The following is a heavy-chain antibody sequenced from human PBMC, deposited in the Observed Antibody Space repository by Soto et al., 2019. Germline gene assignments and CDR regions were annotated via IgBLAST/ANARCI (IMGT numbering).Heavy chain of an antibody. J-gene: IGHJ3*02. CDR1: GYTFTSYY. CDR2: INPSGGST. D-gene: IGHD2-15*01. V-gene: IGHV1-46*01. Sequence: ASVKVSCKASGYTFTSYYMHWVRQAPGQGLEWMGIINPSGGSTSYAQKFQGRVTMTRDTSTSTVYMELSSMRSEDTAVYYCARQSVVAALRKLNAFDIWGQGTMVTVSS. CDR3: ARQSVVAALRKLNAFDI.